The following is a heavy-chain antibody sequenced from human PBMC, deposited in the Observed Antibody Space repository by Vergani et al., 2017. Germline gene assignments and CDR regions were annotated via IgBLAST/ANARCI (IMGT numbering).Heavy chain of an antibody. J-gene: IGHJ6*02. D-gene: IGHD6-6*01. Sequence: QLQLQESGPGLVKPSETLSLTCTVSGGSISSSSYYWGWIRQPPGKGLEWIGSIYYSGSTYYNPSLKSRVTISVDTSKNQFSLKLSSVTAADTAVYYCAGESSSSGTGYYYYGMDVWGQGTTVTVSS. CDR3: AGESSSSGTGYYYYGMDV. V-gene: IGHV4-39*01. CDR2: IYYSGST. CDR1: GGSISSSSYY.